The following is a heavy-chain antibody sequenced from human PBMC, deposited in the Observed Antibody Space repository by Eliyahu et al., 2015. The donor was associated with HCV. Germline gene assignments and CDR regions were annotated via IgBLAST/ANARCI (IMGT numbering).Heavy chain of an antibody. D-gene: IGHD7-27*01. J-gene: IGHJ4*02. V-gene: IGHV2-70*04. CDR3: ARTSAYTLLELGPPSYYFDY. CDR1: GFSLTANDMR. CDR2: IDWDGDK. Sequence: QVTLKESGPALVKPSQTLTLTCTFSGFSLTANDMRVGWIRQPPGKALEWLARIDWDGDKLYNTSLRSRLTISKDTSKNQVVLEMTNVDPEDTATYYCARTSAYTLLELGPPSYYFDYWGQGTLVTVSS.